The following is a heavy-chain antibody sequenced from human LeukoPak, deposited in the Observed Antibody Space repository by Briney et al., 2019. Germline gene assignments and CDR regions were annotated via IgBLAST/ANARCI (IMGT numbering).Heavy chain of an antibody. J-gene: IGHJ4*02. CDR2: ISGSGGST. CDR1: GFTFSSYA. V-gene: IGHV3-23*01. Sequence: GGSLRLSCAASGFTFSSYAMSWVRQAPGKGLEWVSAISGSGGSTYYADSVKGRFTISRDNSKNTLYLQMNSLRAEDTAVYYCAKDSTYYYDSSGYYLGFDYWGQGTLVTVSS. D-gene: IGHD3-22*01. CDR3: AKDSTYYYDSSGYYLGFDY.